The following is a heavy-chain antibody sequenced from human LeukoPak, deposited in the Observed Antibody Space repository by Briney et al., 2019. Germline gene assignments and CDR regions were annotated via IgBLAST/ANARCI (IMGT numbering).Heavy chain of an antibody. V-gene: IGHV1-2*02. CDR1: GYTFTGYY. CDR2: INPNSGGT. J-gene: IGHJ4*02. CDR3: ARRIGERFSAHEYFDS. Sequence: GASVKVSCKASGYTFTGYYMHWVRQAPGQGLEWMGWINPNSGGTNYAQKFQGRVTMTRDTSISTAYMELSRLRSDDTAVYYCARRIGERFSAHEYFDSWGQGTQVTVSS. D-gene: IGHD5-12*01.